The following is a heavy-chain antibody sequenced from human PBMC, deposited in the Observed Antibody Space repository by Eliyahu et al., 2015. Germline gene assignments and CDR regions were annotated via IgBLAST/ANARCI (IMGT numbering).Heavy chain of an antibody. V-gene: IGHV2-5*04. CDR1: GFSLAAXGVG. Sequence: QITLKESGPALIKPTETLXLTCSXSGFSLAAXGVGVGWVRRPPGKXLEYLAHIHWGDDKRYNPXLKSRITITKDTSKNQVVLRMTNMAPADSGTYYCVRRNSNVATDPWGQGIQVTVSS. D-gene: IGHD4-23*01. CDR3: VRRNSNVATDP. J-gene: IGHJ5*02. CDR2: IHWGDDK.